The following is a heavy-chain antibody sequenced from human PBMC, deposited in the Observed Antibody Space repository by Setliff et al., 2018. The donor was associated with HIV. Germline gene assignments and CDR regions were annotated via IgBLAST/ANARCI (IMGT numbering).Heavy chain of an antibody. V-gene: IGHV4-31*03. Sequence: SETLSLTCTVSGGSISTGGYYWSWIRQHPGKGLEWIGYIYNSGGTYYNPSLKSRITMSIDTSKNQFSLKLNSVTAADTAVYFCARASRWGSIPFDYWGQGTLVSVSS. CDR3: ARASRWGSIPFDY. D-gene: IGHD2-21*01. J-gene: IGHJ4*02. CDR1: GGSISTGGYY. CDR2: IYNSGGT.